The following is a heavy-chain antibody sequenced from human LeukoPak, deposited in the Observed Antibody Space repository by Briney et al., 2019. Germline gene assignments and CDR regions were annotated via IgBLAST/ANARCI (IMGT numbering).Heavy chain of an antibody. CDR3: ARDVHSGAFDY. CDR1: GFTFDDYA. J-gene: IGHJ4*02. Sequence: GRSLRLSCAASGFTFDDYAMHWVRQAPGKGLEWVSGISWNSGSIGHADSVKGRFTISRDNAKNSLYLQMNSLRAEDTAVYYCARDVHSGAFDYWGQGTLVTVSS. V-gene: IGHV3-9*01. D-gene: IGHD6-19*01. CDR2: ISWNSGSI.